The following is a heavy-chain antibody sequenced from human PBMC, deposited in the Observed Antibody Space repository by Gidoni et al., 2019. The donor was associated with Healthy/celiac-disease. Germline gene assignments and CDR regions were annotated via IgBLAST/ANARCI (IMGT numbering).Heavy chain of an antibody. V-gene: IGHV3-11*05. CDR2: SSSSSSYT. Sequence: QVQLVESGGGLVKPGGSLRLSCAASGFTFSDYYMSWIRQAPGKGLEWVSYSSSSSSYTNYADSVKGRFTISRDNAKNSLYLQMNSLRAEDTAVYYCARVSGMGDYMDVWGKGTTVTVSS. D-gene: IGHD3-10*01. CDR1: GFTFSDYY. CDR3: ARVSGMGDYMDV. J-gene: IGHJ6*03.